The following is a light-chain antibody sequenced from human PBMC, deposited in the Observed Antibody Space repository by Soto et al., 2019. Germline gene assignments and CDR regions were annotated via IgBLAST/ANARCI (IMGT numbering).Light chain of an antibody. CDR2: DAS. CDR1: QSVGRNY. V-gene: IGKV3-20*01. J-gene: IGKJ5*01. CDR3: HQYAVSPLT. Sequence: EIVLTQSPGTLSLSPGESATRSCRASQSVGRNYLAWFQHKPDQAPRLLIYDASNRATGVPDRFSGSGSGTDFTLSVTRLEPEDFAVYYCHQYAVSPLTFGGGTRLEIK.